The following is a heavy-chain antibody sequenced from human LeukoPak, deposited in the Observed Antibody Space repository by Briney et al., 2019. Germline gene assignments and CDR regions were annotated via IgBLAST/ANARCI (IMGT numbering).Heavy chain of an antibody. CDR1: GGTFSSYT. Sequence: VASVKVSCKASGGTFSSYTISWVRQAPGQGLEWMGRIIPILDIANYAQKFQGRVTITADKSTSTAYMELSSLRSEDTAVYYCARVSRKHGGCCSSTSCWAWGHLDYWGQGTLVTVSS. CDR3: ARVSRKHGGCCSSTSCWAWGHLDY. J-gene: IGHJ4*02. V-gene: IGHV1-69*02. D-gene: IGHD2-2*01. CDR2: IIPILDIA.